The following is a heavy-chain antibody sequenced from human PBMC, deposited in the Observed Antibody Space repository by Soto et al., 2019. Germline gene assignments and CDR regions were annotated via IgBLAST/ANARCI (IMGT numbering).Heavy chain of an antibody. CDR2: IWHDGSKK. CDR3: TRDERSWYFDL. V-gene: IGHV3-33*01. CDR1: GFTFSNYG. J-gene: IGHJ2*01. D-gene: IGHD1-1*01. Sequence: QVQLVESGGGVVQPGRSLRLSCAASGFTFSNYGMHWVRQAPGKGLEWVALIWHDGSKKYYVDSEKGRFTISRDSSKNTLYLQMDSLRAEDTAVYYCTRDERSWYFDLWGRGTLVTVSS.